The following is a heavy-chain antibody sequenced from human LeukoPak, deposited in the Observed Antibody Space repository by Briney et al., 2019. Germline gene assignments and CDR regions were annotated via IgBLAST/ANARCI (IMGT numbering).Heavy chain of an antibody. D-gene: IGHD3-9*01. CDR2: IYYTGNT. Sequence: SETLSLTCTVSGGSISSSSYYWGWVRQPPGMGLEWIGSIYYTGNTYYNPSLKSRVTISVDTSKNQFSLKLSSVTAADTAVYYCAYGRYFDYDYWGQGTLVTVSS. CDR3: AYGRYFDYDY. J-gene: IGHJ4*02. CDR1: GGSISSSSYY. V-gene: IGHV4-39*07.